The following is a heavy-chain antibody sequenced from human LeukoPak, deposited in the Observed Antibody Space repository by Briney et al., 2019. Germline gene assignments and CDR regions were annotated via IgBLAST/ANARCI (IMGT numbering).Heavy chain of an antibody. D-gene: IGHD3-22*01. J-gene: IGHJ4*02. CDR3: ARVSSGSPRATRPTRASYYFDY. CDR1: GYTFTGYY. Sequence: ASVKVSCKAPGYTFTGYYMHWVRQAPGQGLEWMGWINPNSGGTNYAQKFQGRVTMTRDTSISTAYMELSRLRSDDTAVYYCARVSSGSPRATRPTRASYYFDYWGQGTLVTVSS. V-gene: IGHV1-2*02. CDR2: INPNSGGT.